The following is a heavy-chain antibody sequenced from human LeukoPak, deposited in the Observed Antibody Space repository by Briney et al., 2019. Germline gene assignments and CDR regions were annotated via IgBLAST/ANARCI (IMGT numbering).Heavy chain of an antibody. Sequence: ASVKVSCKASGNDFSDFYFNWVRQAPGRELECLGWINPHSRATHYAQRFRGRVTMEASITTGYMELNSLTSDDTAVYYCVTTSVTHTRDPWGQGTLVTVSS. D-gene: IGHD5/OR15-5a*01. J-gene: IGHJ5*02. V-gene: IGHV1-2*02. CDR3: VTTSVTHTRDP. CDR1: GNDFSDFY. CDR2: INPHSRAT.